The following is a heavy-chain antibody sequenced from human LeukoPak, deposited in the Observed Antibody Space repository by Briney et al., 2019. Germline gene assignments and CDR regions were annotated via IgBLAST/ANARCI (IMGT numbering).Heavy chain of an antibody. J-gene: IGHJ4*02. V-gene: IGHV3-33*01. Sequence: GGSLRLSCEASGFTFSSYGMRWVRQAPGKGLEWVAVIWYDGSKKYYGDSVKGRFTISRDNSKNTLYLQMNSLRGEDTAIYYCARDLAARHFDYWGQGTLVTVSS. CDR3: ARDLAARHFDY. CDR1: GFTFSSYG. D-gene: IGHD6-6*01. CDR2: IWYDGSKK.